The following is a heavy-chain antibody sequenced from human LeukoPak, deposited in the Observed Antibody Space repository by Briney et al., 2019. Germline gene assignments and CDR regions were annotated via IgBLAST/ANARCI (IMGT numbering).Heavy chain of an antibody. D-gene: IGHD3-22*01. CDR3: ARLGTYYYDSSGYRNHFDF. CDR2: IFYSGIT. V-gene: IGHV4-61*05. CDR1: GGSISSSSYY. J-gene: IGHJ4*02. Sequence: SETLSLTCTVSGGSISSSSYYWGWIRQPPGKGLEWIGYIFYSGITNYNPSLKSRVTISVDTSKNQFSLKLSSVTAADTAVYYCARLGTYYYDSSGYRNHFDFWGQGTLVTVSS.